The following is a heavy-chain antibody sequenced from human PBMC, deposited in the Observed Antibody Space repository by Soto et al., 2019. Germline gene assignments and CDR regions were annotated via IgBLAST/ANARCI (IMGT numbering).Heavy chain of an antibody. CDR3: ASREPVDTAMVTKYFDY. V-gene: IGHV1-69*06. CDR1: GGTFSSYA. D-gene: IGHD5-18*01. Sequence: ASVKVFCKASGGTFSSYAISWVRQAPGQGLEWMGGIIPIFGTANYAQKFQGRVTSTADKSTSTAYMELSSLRSEDTAVYYCASREPVDTAMVTKYFDYWGQGTLVTVSS. CDR2: IIPIFGTA. J-gene: IGHJ4*02.